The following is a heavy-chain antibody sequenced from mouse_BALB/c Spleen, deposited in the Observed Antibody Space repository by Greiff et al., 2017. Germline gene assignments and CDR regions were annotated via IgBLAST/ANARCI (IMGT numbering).Heavy chain of an antibody. J-gene: IGHJ4*01. D-gene: IGHD1-1*01. CDR3: AREEDYYGSRYAMDY. CDR1: GFTFSSFG. Sequence: EVKLVESGGGLVQPGGSRKLSCAASGFTFSSFGMHWVRQAPEKGLEWVAYISSGSSTIYYADTVKGRFTISRDNPKNTLFLQMTSLRSEDTAMYYCAREEDYYGSRYAMDYWGQGTSVTVSS. V-gene: IGHV5-17*02. CDR2: ISSGSSTI.